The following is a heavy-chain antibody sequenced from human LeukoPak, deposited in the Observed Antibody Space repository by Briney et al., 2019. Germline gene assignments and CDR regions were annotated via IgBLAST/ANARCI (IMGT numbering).Heavy chain of an antibody. J-gene: IGHJ4*02. Sequence: GASVKVSCKASGYTSTGYYMHWVRQAPGQGLEWMGWINPNSGGTNYAQKFQGWVTMTRDTSISTAYMELSRLRSDDTAVYYCAREICTNGVCCFDYWGQGTLVTVSS. V-gene: IGHV1-2*04. D-gene: IGHD2-8*01. CDR3: AREICTNGVCCFDY. CDR1: GYTSTGYY. CDR2: INPNSGGT.